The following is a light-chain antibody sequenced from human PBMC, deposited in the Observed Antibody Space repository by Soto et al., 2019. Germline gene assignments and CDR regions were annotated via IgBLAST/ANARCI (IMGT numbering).Light chain of an antibody. J-gene: IGLJ3*02. Sequence: QSVLTQPRSVSGSPGQSVTISCTGTSSDVGGYDYVSWYQQHPGRAPKVMIYDVSKRPSGVPNRFSGSKSGNTASLTISGLQAEDEADYYCSSYKFSTTLRVFGGGTKLTVL. CDR2: DVS. V-gene: IGLV2-11*01. CDR3: SSYKFSTTLRV. CDR1: SSDVGGYDY.